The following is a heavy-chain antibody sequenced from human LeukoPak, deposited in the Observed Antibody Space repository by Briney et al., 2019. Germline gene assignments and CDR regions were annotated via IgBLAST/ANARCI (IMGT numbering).Heavy chain of an antibody. J-gene: IGHJ3*02. V-gene: IGHV3-11*06. CDR1: GFTFSDYY. Sequence: GGSLSLSRAASGFTFSDYYMSWIRQAPGKGLEWVSYISSSSSYKNYEDSVKGRFPISSDNAKNSLYLQMNSLRAEDTAVYYCARESRYCSGGSCTGAFDIWGQGTMVTVSS. CDR3: ARESRYCSGGSCTGAFDI. D-gene: IGHD2-15*01. CDR2: ISSSSSYK.